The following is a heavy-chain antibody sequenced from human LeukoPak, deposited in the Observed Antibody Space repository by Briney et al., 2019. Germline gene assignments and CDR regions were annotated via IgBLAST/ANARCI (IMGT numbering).Heavy chain of an antibody. CDR2: IYSGGST. CDR3: ARETATTPALDY. J-gene: IGHJ4*02. V-gene: IGHV3-53*01. CDR1: GFTVSSNY. D-gene: IGHD4-17*01. Sequence: GGSLRLSCAASGFTVSSNYMSWVRQAPGKGLEWVSVIYSGGSTYYADSVKGRFTISRDNSKNTLYLQMNSLRAEDTAVYYCARETATTPALDYWGQGTLVTVSS.